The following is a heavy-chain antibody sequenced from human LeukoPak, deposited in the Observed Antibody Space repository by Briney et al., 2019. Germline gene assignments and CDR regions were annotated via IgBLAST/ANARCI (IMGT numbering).Heavy chain of an antibody. CDR1: GGSISSSRHY. CDR3: VRRVAGSGYRDY. D-gene: IGHD3-22*01. CDR2: ILYSGST. V-gene: IGHV4-39*01. Sequence: SETLSLTCTVSGGSISSSRHYWGWVRQPPGKGLEWIGNILYSGSTNYNPSLKSRVTISVDTSKNQFSLKLSSVTAADTAEYYCVRRVAGSGYRDYWGQGTLVTVSS. J-gene: IGHJ4*02.